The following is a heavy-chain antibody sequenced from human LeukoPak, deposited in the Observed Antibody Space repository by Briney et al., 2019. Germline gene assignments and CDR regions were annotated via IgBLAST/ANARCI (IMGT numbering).Heavy chain of an antibody. Sequence: GASVKVSCKASGGTFSSYAISWVRQAPGQGLEWMGGIIPIFGTANYAQKFQGRVTITADKSTSTAYMELSSLRSEDTAVYYCARGESHVGEGIVVVVAATRAFDIWGQGTMVTVSS. V-gene: IGHV1-69*06. CDR2: IIPIFGTA. CDR1: GGTFSSYA. J-gene: IGHJ3*02. CDR3: ARGESHVGEGIVVVVAATRAFDI. D-gene: IGHD2-15*01.